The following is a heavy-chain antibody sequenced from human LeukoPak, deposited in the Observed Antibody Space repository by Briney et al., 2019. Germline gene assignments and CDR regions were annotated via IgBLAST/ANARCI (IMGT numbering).Heavy chain of an antibody. V-gene: IGHV3-33*01. CDR2: IRSDGSNP. CDR3: ARVAHGYGDYGTISQ. CDR1: AFTFSHYG. J-gene: IGHJ4*02. Sequence: GRSLRLSCAASAFTFSHYGMHWVRQAPVKGLEWVAVIRSDGSNPYYADSVKGRFTISRDNSKNTLYLQMNSLRAEDTAVYYCARVAHGYGDYGTISQWGQGTLVTVSS. D-gene: IGHD4-17*01.